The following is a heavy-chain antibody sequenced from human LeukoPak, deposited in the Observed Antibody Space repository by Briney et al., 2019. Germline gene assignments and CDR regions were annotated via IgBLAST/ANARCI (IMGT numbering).Heavy chain of an antibody. D-gene: IGHD1-26*01. CDR2: ISGGGGTA. Sequence: PGGSLRLSCVASGFTFSGSAMSWVRQAPGKGLEWVSVISGGGGTAYYADSVRGRLTISRDNSKNTPYLQMNNLRAEDTAVYYCAGRIVGARTFDIWGRGTMVIVSS. CDR1: GFTFSGSA. V-gene: IGHV3-23*01. CDR3: AGRIVGARTFDI. J-gene: IGHJ3*02.